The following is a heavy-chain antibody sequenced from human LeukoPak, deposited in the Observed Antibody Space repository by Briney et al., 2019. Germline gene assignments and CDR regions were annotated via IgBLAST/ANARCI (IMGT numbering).Heavy chain of an antibody. V-gene: IGHV4-4*07. CDR1: GGSISSYY. D-gene: IGHD6-13*01. CDR3: AREWPGHSSSWDKIDY. CDR2: IYTSGST. J-gene: IGHJ4*02. Sequence: PSETLSLTCTVSGGSISSYYWSWIRQPAGKGLEWIGRIYTSGSTNYNPSLKSRVTMSVDTSKNQFSLKLSSVTAADTAVYYCAREWPGHSSSWDKIDYWGQGTLVTVSS.